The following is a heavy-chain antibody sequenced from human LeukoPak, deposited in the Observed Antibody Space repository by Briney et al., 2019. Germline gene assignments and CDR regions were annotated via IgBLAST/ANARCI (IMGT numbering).Heavy chain of an antibody. J-gene: IGHJ5*02. V-gene: IGHV1-69*13. CDR2: IIPIFGTA. D-gene: IGHD2-2*01. CDR1: GGTFSSYA. CDR3: AREQDIVVVPAAPWFDP. Sequence: ASVKVSCKASGGTFSSYAISWVRQAPGQGLEWMGGIIPIFGTANYAQKFPGRVTITADESTSTAYMELSSLRSEDTAVYYCAREQDIVVVPAAPWFDPWGQGTLVTVSS.